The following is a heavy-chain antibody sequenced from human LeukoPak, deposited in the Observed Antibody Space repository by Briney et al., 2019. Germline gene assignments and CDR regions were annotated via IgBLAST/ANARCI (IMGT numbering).Heavy chain of an antibody. CDR2: ISAYNGNT. D-gene: IGHD1-26*01. V-gene: IGHV1-18*04. CDR3: ARDWWDKQPFDY. Sequence: GASVKVSCKASGHIFTGYYIHWVRQAPGQGLEWMGWISAYNGNTNYAQKLQGRVTMTTDTSTSTAYMELRSLRSDDTAVYYCARDWWDKQPFDYWGQGTLVTVSS. J-gene: IGHJ4*02. CDR1: GHIFTGYY.